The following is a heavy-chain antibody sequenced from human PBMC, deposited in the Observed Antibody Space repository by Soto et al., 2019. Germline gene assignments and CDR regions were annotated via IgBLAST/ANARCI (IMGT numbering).Heavy chain of an antibody. V-gene: IGHV3-30-3*01. Sequence: QVPLVESGGGVVQPGRSLRLSCAASGFTFSSYAMYWVRQAPGKGLEWVAVISYDGNNKYYADSVKGRFTISRDNSKNTLYLQMNSLRVEDTAVYYCARAGCDGGSCYTLVGLRYGMDVWGQGTTVTVSS. CDR2: ISYDGNNK. CDR1: GFTFSSYA. CDR3: ARAGCDGGSCYTLVGLRYGMDV. D-gene: IGHD2-15*01. J-gene: IGHJ6*02.